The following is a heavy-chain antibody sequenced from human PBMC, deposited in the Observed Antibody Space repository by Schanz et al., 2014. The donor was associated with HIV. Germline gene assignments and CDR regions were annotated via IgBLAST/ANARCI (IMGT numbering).Heavy chain of an antibody. Sequence: QVQLVESGGGVVQPGRSLRLSCAASGFTFRSYGMHWVRQAPGKGLEWVAVIWYDGTDKYYADSVKGRFTISRDNSRKTLYLQMNSLRTEDTALYYCARLSRGPWRLENWGQGALVTVSS. D-gene: IGHD6-25*01. CDR3: ARLSRGPWRLEN. V-gene: IGHV3-33*01. CDR2: IWYDGTDK. CDR1: GFTFRSYG. J-gene: IGHJ4*02.